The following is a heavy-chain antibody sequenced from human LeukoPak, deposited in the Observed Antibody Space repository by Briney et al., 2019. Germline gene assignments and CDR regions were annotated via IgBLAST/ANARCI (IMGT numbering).Heavy chain of an antibody. Sequence: ASVKVSCKASGGTFSSYAISWVRQAPGQGLEWMGWISAYNGNTNYAQKLQGRVTMTTDTSTSTAYMELRSLRSDDTAVYYCARDWGRWLQPPFKTFDYWGQGTLVTVSS. J-gene: IGHJ4*02. V-gene: IGHV1-18*01. D-gene: IGHD5-24*01. CDR1: GGTFSSYA. CDR2: ISAYNGNT. CDR3: ARDWGRWLQPPFKTFDY.